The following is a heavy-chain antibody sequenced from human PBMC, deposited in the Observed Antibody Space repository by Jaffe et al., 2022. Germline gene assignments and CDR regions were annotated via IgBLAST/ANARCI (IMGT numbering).Heavy chain of an antibody. D-gene: IGHD6-25*01. J-gene: IGHJ3*02. CDR1: GFTFSSYA. CDR3: ARDPGYPRAFDI. CDR2: ISGSGGST. Sequence: EVQLLESGGGLVQPGGSLRLSCAASGFTFSSYAMSWVRQAPGKGLEWVSAISGSGGSTYYADSVKGRFTISRDNSKNTLYLQMNSLRAEDTAVYYCARDPGYPRAFDIWGQGTMVTVSS. V-gene: IGHV3-23*01.